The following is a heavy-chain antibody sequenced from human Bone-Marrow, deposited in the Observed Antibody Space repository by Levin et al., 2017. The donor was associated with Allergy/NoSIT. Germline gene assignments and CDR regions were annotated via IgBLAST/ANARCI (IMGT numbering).Heavy chain of an antibody. D-gene: IGHD2/OR15-2a*01. CDR2: IYFDGSKT. CDR3: ARDRSGNYFYF. Sequence: LSLPCAASGFPFRASGMHWIRPGPGKGLEWVAFIYFDGSKTYYADSVEGRFTISRDNSKNTVYLQMDSLSGDDTAMYYCARDRSGNYFYFWGQGTQVTVSS. CDR1: GFPFRASG. V-gene: IGHV3-33*01. J-gene: IGHJ4*02.